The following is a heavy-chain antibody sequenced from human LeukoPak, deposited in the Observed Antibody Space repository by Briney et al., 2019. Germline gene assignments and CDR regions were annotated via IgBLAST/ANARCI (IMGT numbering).Heavy chain of an antibody. D-gene: IGHD3-10*01. CDR3: ARPLDYYGTTPDY. CDR1: GFTFSSYE. V-gene: IGHV3-48*03. J-gene: IGHJ4*02. Sequence: PGGSLRLSCAASGFTFSSYEMNWVRQAPGKGLEWVSYISSSGSTIYYADSVKGRFTISRHNAKNSLYLQMNSLRAEDTAVYYCARPLDYYGTTPDYWGQGTLVTVSS. CDR2: ISSSGSTI.